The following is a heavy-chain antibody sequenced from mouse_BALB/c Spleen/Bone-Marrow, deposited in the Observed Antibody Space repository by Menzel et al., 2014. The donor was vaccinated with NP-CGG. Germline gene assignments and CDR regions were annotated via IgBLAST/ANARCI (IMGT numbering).Heavy chain of an antibody. CDR1: GYAFTNYL. V-gene: IGHV1-54*01. CDR3: ARWDYAMDY. CDR2: INPGSGGT. J-gene: IGHJ4*01. Sequence: VQLQQSGAELVRPGTSVKVSCKASGYAFTNYLIEWVKQGPGQGLEWIGVINPGSGGTNYNEKFKGKATLTADNSSSTAYMQLSSLTSDDSAVYFCARWDYAMDYWGQGTSVTVSS.